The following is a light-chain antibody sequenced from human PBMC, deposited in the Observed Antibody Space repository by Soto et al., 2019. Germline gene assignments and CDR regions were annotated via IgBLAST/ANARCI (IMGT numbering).Light chain of an antibody. CDR2: AAS. CDR3: LQINSYPYT. Sequence: IPLTQSPSSLPASVGDRVTITCRASQGITTYLAWYQQKPGKAPKLLIYAASALQSGVPSRFSGSGSGTDFILTISSLQPEDFATYYCLQINSYPYTFGQGNKLEIK. CDR1: QGITTY. J-gene: IGKJ2*01. V-gene: IGKV1-9*01.